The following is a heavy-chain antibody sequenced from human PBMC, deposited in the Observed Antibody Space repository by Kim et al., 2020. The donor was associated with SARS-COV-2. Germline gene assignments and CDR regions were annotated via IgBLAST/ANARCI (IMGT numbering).Heavy chain of an antibody. CDR1: GITFSSSR. D-gene: IGHD3-10*01. J-gene: IGHJ4*02. CDR3: LAGDVAY. V-gene: IGHV3-15*01. CDR2: ITLTGDGGTT. Sequence: GGSLRLSCAASGITFSSSRVTWARQTPGKGLEWVGRITLTGDGGTTYYAAPGSCSFSISSDDYLRTVYLQMNSLGGEDTGYYYCLAGDVAYWGQGSLVTVSS.